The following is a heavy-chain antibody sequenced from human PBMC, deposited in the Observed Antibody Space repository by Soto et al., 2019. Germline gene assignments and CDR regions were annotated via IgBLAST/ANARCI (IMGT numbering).Heavy chain of an antibody. J-gene: IGHJ4*02. CDR2: INAGNGNT. Sequence: GASVKVSCKASGYTFTSYAMHWVRQAPGQRLEWMGWINAGNGNTKYSQKFQGRVTITRDTSASTAYMELSSLRSEDTAVYYCARDRKGIAAAGRVFDYWGQGTLVTVSS. V-gene: IGHV1-3*01. CDR1: GYTFTSYA. D-gene: IGHD6-13*01. CDR3: ARDRKGIAAAGRVFDY.